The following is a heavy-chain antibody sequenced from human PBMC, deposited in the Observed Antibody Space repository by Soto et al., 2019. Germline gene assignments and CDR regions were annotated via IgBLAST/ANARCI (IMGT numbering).Heavy chain of an antibody. CDR3: ARDRKTYYDFWSGYSGYYYGMDV. CDR2: INHSGST. CDR1: GGSFSGYY. Sequence: SETLSLTCAVYGGSFSGYYWSWIRQPPGKGLEWIGEINHSGSTNYNPSLKSRVTISVDTSKNQFSLKLSSVTAADTAVYYCARDRKTYYDFWSGYSGYYYGMDVWGQGTTVTVSS. D-gene: IGHD3-3*01. J-gene: IGHJ6*02. V-gene: IGHV4-34*01.